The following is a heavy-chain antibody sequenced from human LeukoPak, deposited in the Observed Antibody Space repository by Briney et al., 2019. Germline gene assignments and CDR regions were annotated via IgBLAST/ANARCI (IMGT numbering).Heavy chain of an antibody. CDR2: FDPEDGET. Sequence: ASVKVSCKVSGYTLTELSMHWVRQAPGKGLEWMGGFDPEDGETIYAQKFQGRVTMTEDTSTDTAYMELSSLRSEDTAVYYCARDGPLTDRTYYYYYYMDVWGKGTTVTVSS. V-gene: IGHV1-24*01. CDR1: GYTLTELS. D-gene: IGHD1-1*01. J-gene: IGHJ6*03. CDR3: ARDGPLTDRTYYYYYYMDV.